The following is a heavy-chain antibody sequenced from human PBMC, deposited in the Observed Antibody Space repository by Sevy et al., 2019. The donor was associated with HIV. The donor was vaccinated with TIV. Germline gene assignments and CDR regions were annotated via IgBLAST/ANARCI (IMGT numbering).Heavy chain of an antibody. CDR1: GFSFTAYA. CDR3: ANAGDLGPLDF. CDR2: ITNDGTNK. V-gene: IGHV3-30*18. J-gene: IGHJ4*02. Sequence: GGSLRLSCAASGFSFTAYAIHWVRQAPGKGLEWLAVITNDGTNKFYADSVKGRFTVSRYNSRNTLSLQMDSLSTEDTAIYDCANAGDLGPLDFWGLGTRVTVSS. D-gene: IGHD3-16*01.